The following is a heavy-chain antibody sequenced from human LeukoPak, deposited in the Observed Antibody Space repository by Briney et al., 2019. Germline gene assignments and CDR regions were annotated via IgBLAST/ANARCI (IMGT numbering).Heavy chain of an antibody. CDR1: GFTFSSYG. D-gene: IGHD6-13*01. CDR2: ISYGGSNK. CDR3: AKNGIAAAGTGFQFLDY. J-gene: IGHJ4*02. V-gene: IGHV3-30*18. Sequence: PGGSLRLSCAASGFTFSSYGMHWVRQAPGKGLEWVAVISYGGSNKYYADSVKGRFTISRDNSKNTLYLQMNSLRAEDTAVYYCAKNGIAAAGTGFQFLDYWGQGTLVTVSS.